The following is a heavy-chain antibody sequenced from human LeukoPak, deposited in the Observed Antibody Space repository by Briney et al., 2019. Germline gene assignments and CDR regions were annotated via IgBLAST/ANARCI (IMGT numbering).Heavy chain of an antibody. CDR3: AKDKDSSSWSKFDY. D-gene: IGHD6-13*01. J-gene: IGHJ4*02. CDR1: GFTFSSYA. CDR2: ISGSGGST. V-gene: IGHV3-23*01. Sequence: GGSLRLSRAASGFTFSSYAMSWVRQAPGKGLEWVSAISGSGGSTYYADSVKGRFTISRDNSKNTLYLQMNSLRAEDTAVYYCAKDKDSSSWSKFDYWGQGTLVTVSS.